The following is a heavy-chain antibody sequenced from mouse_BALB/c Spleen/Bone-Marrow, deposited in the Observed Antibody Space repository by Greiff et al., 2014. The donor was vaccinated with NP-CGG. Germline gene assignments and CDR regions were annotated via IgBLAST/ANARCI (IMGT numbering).Heavy chain of an antibody. J-gene: IGHJ3*01. CDR3: ARNGYYGWITY. CDR1: GFDFSGYW. Sequence: EVMLVESGGGLVQPGGSLKLSCAASGFDFSGYWMTWVRQAPGKGLEWIGEINPDSRTINYKPSLEEKFIMSRDNAKNTLYLQMSKVRSEDTALYYCARNGYYGWITYWGQGTLVTVSA. V-gene: IGHV4-1*02. CDR2: INPDSRTI. D-gene: IGHD2-3*01.